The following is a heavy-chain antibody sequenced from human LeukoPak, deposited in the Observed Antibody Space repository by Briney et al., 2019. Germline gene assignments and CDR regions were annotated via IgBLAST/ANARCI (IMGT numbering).Heavy chain of an antibody. CDR3: ARESGFMMVGEINADNWFDP. CDR1: GFTFRDSA. Sequence: GKSLRLSCSGAGFTFRDSAFHWVRRAPGKGLEWVAVISDDGTKRSYADSVKGRFTISRDNSKDTLYLHMKNLRPEDSAVYYCARESGFMMVGEINADNWFDPWGQGTPVTVSS. V-gene: IGHV3-30*04. J-gene: IGHJ5*02. CDR2: ISDDGTKR. D-gene: IGHD3-3*01.